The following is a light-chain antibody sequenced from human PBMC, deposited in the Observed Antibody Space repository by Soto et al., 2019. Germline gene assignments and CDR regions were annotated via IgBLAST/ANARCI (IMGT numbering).Light chain of an antibody. V-gene: IGKV1-39*01. J-gene: IGKJ2*01. CDR3: QQSYSTPYT. CDR1: QNISTY. CDR2: GAS. Sequence: DIQMTQSPSSLSASVGDRVTFTCRASQNISTYLNWYPQKPRKAPKVLTYGASILEGRLPSRFSGRRSATYFTRNIDSLQPEDSATYYCQQSYSTPYTFGQGDKLYIK.